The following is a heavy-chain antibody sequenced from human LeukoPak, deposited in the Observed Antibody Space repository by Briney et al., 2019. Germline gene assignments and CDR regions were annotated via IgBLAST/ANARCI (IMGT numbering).Heavy chain of an antibody. CDR2: INPNSGGT. D-gene: IGHD1-14*01. CDR3: ARASGDGNFDY. CDR1: GYTFTSHY. V-gene: IGHV1-2*02. Sequence: ASVKVSCKASGYTFTSHYMHWVRQAPGQGVELMGWINPNSGGTNYAQKFQGRVTMTRDTSISTAYMELSRLRSDDTAVYFCARASGDGNFDYWGQGTLVTVSS. J-gene: IGHJ4*02.